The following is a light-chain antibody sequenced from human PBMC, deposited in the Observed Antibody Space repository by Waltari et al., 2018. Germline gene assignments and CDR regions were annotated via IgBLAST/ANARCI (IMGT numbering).Light chain of an antibody. CDR1: SSDIGRYNL. Sequence: QSALTQPASVSGSPGQSITISCTGTSSDIGRYNLVSWYQQHPGKAPKLLLYEVTWRHSGVFNRFSGSKSGNTASLTISGLQAEDEADYYCCSYAGARGLIFGGGTKVTVL. CDR3: CSYAGARGLI. CDR2: EVT. V-gene: IGLV2-23*02. J-gene: IGLJ2*01.